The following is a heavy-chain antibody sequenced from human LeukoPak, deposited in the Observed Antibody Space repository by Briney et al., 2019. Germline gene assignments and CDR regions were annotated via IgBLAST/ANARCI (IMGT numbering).Heavy chain of an antibody. CDR1: GFTVSSNY. D-gene: IGHD6-13*01. CDR2: IYSGGST. CDR3: ARGIAAAGLTFDY. Sequence: GGSLILSCAASGFTVSSNYMSWVRQAPGKGLEWVSVIYSGGSTYYADSVKGRFTISRDNSKNTLYLQMNSLRAEDTAVYYCARGIAAAGLTFDYWGQGTLVTVSS. J-gene: IGHJ4*02. V-gene: IGHV3-53*01.